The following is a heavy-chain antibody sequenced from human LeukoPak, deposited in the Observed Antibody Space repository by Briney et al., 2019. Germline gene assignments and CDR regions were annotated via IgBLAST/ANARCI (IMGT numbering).Heavy chain of an antibody. J-gene: IGHJ6*02. CDR3: ARDSYNYYGLDV. CDR2: IYYSGST. V-gene: IGHV4-59*01. CDR1: GGSISSYY. Sequence: SETLSLICTVSGGSISSYYWSWIRQPPGKGLEWIGSIYYSGSTNYNPSLKSRVTISVDTSKNQFSLKLSSVTAADTAVHYCARDSYNYYGLDVWGQGTTITVSS.